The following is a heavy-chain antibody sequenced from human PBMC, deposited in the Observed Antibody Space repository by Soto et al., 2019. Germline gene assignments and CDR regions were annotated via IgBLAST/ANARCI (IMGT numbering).Heavy chain of an antibody. CDR2: IIPIFGTA. CDR3: ARVSYDFWSGYRLQEYYYYGMDV. V-gene: IGHV1-69*01. Sequence: QVQLVQSGAEVKKPGSSVKVSCKASGGTFSSYAISWVRQAPGQGLEWMGGIIPIFGTANYAQKFQGRVTSTADESTSTAYMELSSLRSEDTAVYYCARVSYDFWSGYRLQEYYYYGMDVWGQGTTVTVSS. CDR1: GGTFSSYA. D-gene: IGHD3-3*01. J-gene: IGHJ6*02.